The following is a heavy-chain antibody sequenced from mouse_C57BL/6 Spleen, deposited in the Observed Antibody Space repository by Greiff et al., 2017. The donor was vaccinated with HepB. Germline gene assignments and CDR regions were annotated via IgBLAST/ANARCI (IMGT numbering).Heavy chain of an antibody. CDR1: GYSITSGYD. J-gene: IGHJ3*01. V-gene: IGHV3-1*01. Sequence: EVKLVESGPGMVKPSQSLSLTCTVTGYSITSGYDWHWIRHFPGNKLEWMGYISYSGSTNYNPSLKSRISITHDTSKNHFFLKLNSVTTEDTATYYCARNYYGSSYSFAYWGQGTLVTVSA. D-gene: IGHD1-1*01. CDR3: ARNYYGSSYSFAY. CDR2: ISYSGST.